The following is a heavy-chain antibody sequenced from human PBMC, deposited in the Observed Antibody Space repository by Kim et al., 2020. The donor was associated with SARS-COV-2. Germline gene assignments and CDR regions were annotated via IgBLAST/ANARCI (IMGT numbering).Heavy chain of an antibody. CDR3: AKDGIVVVPAAKYYFHY. CDR1: GFTFSSYG. V-gene: IGHV3-30*18. Sequence: GGSLRLSCAASGFTFSSYGMHWVRQAPGKGLEWVAVISYDGSNKYYADSVKGRFTISRDNSKNTLYLQMNSLRAEDTAVYYCAKDGIVVVPAAKYYFHYWGQGTLVTVSS. D-gene: IGHD2-2*01. CDR2: ISYDGSNK. J-gene: IGHJ4*02.